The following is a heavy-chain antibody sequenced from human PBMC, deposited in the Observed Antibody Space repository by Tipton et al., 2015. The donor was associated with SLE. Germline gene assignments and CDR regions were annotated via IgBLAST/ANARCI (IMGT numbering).Heavy chain of an antibody. CDR3: ARDRSSSWAFDI. CDR1: GGSFSGYY. CDR2: INHSGST. V-gene: IGHV4-34*01. Sequence: TLSLTCAVYGGSFSGYYWSWIRQPPGKGLEWIGEINHSGSTNYNPSLNSRVSLSLDTSKNQFSLHLPSVTAADTAVYYCARDRSSSWAFDIWGQGTMVTVSS. J-gene: IGHJ3*02. D-gene: IGHD6-6*01.